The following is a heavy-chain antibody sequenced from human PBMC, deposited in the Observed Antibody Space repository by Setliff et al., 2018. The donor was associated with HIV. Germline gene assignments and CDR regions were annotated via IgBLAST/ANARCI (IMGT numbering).Heavy chain of an antibody. CDR2: IYYNGNT. Sequence: SETLSLTCTVSGGSISSYYWSWIRQPPGKGLEWIGYIYYNGNTNYNPSLKSRVTISVDTSKNQLSLKLSSVTAADTAVYYCAREIYGGNSRPFDYWGQGTLVTVS. D-gene: IGHD4-17*01. V-gene: IGHV4-59*01. CDR1: GGSISSYY. J-gene: IGHJ4*02. CDR3: AREIYGGNSRPFDY.